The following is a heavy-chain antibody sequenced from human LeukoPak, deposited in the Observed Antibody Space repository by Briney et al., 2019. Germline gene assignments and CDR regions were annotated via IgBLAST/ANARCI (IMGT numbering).Heavy chain of an antibody. J-gene: IGHJ6*02. CDR3: ARSATVTNYYYGMDV. V-gene: IGHV4-59*01. D-gene: IGHD4-17*01. CDR2: IYYSGST. CDR1: GGSISSYY. Sequence: SETLSLTCTVSGGSISSYYWSWIRQPPGKGLEWIGYIYYSGSTNYNPFLKSRVTISVDTSKNQFSLKLSSVTAADTAVYYCARSATVTNYYYGMDVWGQGTTVTVSS.